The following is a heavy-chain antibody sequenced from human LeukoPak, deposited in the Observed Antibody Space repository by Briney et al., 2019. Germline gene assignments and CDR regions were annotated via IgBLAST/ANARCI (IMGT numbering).Heavy chain of an antibody. J-gene: IGHJ4*02. CDR2: IYPGGSDT. Sequence: GESLKISCKGSGYSFTSYWIGWVRQMPGKGLEWMGFIYPGGSDTRYSPSFQGRVTISADQSISTAYLQGSSLKASDTAMYYCARVMVRGVINPPDYWGQGTLVTVSS. D-gene: IGHD3-10*01. V-gene: IGHV5-51*01. CDR3: ARVMVRGVINPPDY. CDR1: GYSFTSYW.